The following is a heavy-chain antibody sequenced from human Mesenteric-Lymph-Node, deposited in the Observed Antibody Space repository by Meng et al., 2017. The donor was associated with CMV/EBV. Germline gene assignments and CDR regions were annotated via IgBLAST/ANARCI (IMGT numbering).Heavy chain of an antibody. Sequence: GGSLRLSCAASGFTFNNYAMEWVRQAPGKGLEWVAIISYDGSDKYYADSVKGRFAISRDNSKNTVYLEMNSLRIEDAAVYYCAKDRVVVPAAPTYYYYGMDVWGQGTTVTVSS. CDR1: GFTFNNYA. CDR2: ISYDGSDK. CDR3: AKDRVVVPAAPTYYYYGMDV. V-gene: IGHV3-30*09. D-gene: IGHD2-2*01. J-gene: IGHJ6*02.